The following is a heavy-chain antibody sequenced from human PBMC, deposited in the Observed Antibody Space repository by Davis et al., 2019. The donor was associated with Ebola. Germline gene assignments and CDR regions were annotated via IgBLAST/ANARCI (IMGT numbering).Heavy chain of an antibody. CDR3: ARDIYCSGGSCYSVGVDY. CDR2: ISGYNGNT. V-gene: IGHV1-18*01. J-gene: IGHJ4*02. D-gene: IGHD2-15*01. CDR1: GYTFSNYG. Sequence: AASVKVSCKASGYTFSNYGLIWVRQAPGQGLEWMGWISGYNGNTNYAQKLQGRVTMTTDTSTSTAYMELRSLRSDDTAVYYCARDIYCSGGSCYSVGVDYWGQGTLVTVSS.